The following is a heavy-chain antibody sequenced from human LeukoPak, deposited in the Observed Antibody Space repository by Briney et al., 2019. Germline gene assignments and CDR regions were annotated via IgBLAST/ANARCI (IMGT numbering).Heavy chain of an antibody. Sequence: ASVKVSCKASGYTFSNHDINWVRQAIGQGLEWMGWVNPNTGNTGYAQNFQGRVTMTRDTSISTAYMELSSLKSEDTAVYYCARGHAPSSSPDYWGQGTLVTVSS. CDR3: ARGHAPSSSPDY. V-gene: IGHV1-8*02. D-gene: IGHD6-13*01. J-gene: IGHJ4*02. CDR2: VNPNTGNT. CDR1: GYTFSNHD.